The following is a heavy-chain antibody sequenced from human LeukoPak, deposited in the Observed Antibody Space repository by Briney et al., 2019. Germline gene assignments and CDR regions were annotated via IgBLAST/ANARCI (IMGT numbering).Heavy chain of an antibody. CDR2: ISGSGGST. J-gene: IGHJ4*02. Sequence: GGSLRLSCAASGFTFSSYAMSWVRQAPGKGLEWVSAISGSGGSTYYADSVKGRFTISRDNSKNTLYLQMNSLRAEDTAVYYCARDGYSYGSFDLDYWGQGTLVTVSS. D-gene: IGHD5-18*01. CDR3: ARDGYSYGSFDLDY. CDR1: GFTFSSYA. V-gene: IGHV3-23*01.